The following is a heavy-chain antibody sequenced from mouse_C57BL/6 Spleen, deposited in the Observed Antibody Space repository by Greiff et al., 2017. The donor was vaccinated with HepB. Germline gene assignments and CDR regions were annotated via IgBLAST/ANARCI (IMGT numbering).Heavy chain of an antibody. CDR3: ARAPHDPYWYFDV. D-gene: IGHD2-3*01. CDR2: ISSGSSTI. Sequence: EVNLVESGGGLVKPGGSLKLSCAASGFTFSDYGMHWVRQAPEKGLEWVAYISSGSSTIYYADTVKGRFTISRDNAKNTLFLQMTSLRSEDTAMYYCARAPHDPYWYFDVWGTGTTVTVSS. V-gene: IGHV5-17*01. J-gene: IGHJ1*03. CDR1: GFTFSDYG.